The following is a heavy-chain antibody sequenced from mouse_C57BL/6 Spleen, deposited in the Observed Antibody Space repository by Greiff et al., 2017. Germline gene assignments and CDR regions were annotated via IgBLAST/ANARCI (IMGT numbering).Heavy chain of an antibody. V-gene: IGHV5-9-1*02. D-gene: IGHD2-14*01. J-gene: IGHJ1*03. CDR3: TRDEAYFRGYFDV. Sequence: EVMLVESGEGLVKPGGSLKLSCAASGFTFSSYAMSWVRQTPEKRLEWVAYISSGGDYTYYADTVKGRFTISRDNARNILYLQMSSLKSEDTAMYYCTRDEAYFRGYFDVWGTGTTVTVSS. CDR2: ISSGGDYT. CDR1: GFTFSSYA.